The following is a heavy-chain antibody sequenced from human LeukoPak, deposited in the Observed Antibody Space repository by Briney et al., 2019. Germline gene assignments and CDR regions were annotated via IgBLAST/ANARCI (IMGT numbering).Heavy chain of an antibody. CDR1: GFTFSSYG. CDR2: IWYDGSNK. J-gene: IGHJ6*02. V-gene: IGHV3-33*01. D-gene: IGHD6-13*01. CDR3: ARDHSSSWTYYYYGMDV. Sequence: GGSLRLSCAASGFTFSSYGMHWVRQAPGKGLEWVAVIWYDGSNKYYADSVKGRFTISRDNSKNTLYLQMNSPRAEDTAVYYCARDHSSSWTYYYYGMDVWGQGTTVTVSS.